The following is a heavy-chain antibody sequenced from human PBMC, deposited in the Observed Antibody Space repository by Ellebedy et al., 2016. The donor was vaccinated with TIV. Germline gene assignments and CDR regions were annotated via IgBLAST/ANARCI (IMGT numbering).Heavy chain of an antibody. Sequence: AASVKVSCKASGYSFPSYGISWVRQAPGQGLEWMGWINAYNGNTNYAQKVQGRVTMTTDTSTSTAFMELRSLRSDDPAVYYCARDLDSGYERFDYWGQGTLVTVSS. D-gene: IGHD5-12*01. CDR3: ARDLDSGYERFDY. J-gene: IGHJ4*02. V-gene: IGHV1-18*01. CDR2: INAYNGNT. CDR1: GYSFPSYG.